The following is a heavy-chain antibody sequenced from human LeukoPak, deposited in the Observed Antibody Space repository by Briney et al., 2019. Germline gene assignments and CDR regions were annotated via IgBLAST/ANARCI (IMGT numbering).Heavy chain of an antibody. CDR1: GGTFSSYA. CDR3: ARDRGIAAAGTRTLDY. CDR2: INPSGGST. V-gene: IGHV1-46*01. Sequence: ASVKVSCKASGGTFSSYAISWVRQAPGQGLEWMGIINPSGGSTNYAQKFQGRVTLTRDTSTSTLYMELSSLRSEDTAVYYCARDRGIAAAGTRTLDYWGQGTLVTVSS. D-gene: IGHD6-13*01. J-gene: IGHJ4*02.